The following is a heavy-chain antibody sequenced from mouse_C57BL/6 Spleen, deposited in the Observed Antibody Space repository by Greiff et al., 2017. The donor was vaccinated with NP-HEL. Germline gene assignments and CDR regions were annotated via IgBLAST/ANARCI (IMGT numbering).Heavy chain of an antibody. CDR1: GYAFSSYW. CDR2: IYPGDGDT. Sequence: VKLQESGAELVKPGASVKISCKASGYAFSSYWMNWVKQRPGKGLEWIGQIYPGDGDTNYNGKFKGKATLTADKSSSTAYMQLSSLTSEDSAVYFCASRQLRQYYFDYWGQGTTLTVSS. J-gene: IGHJ2*01. V-gene: IGHV1-80*01. D-gene: IGHD3-2*02. CDR3: ASRQLRQYYFDY.